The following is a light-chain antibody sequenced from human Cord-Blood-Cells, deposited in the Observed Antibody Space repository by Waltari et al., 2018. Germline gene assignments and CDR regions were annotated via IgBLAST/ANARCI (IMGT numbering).Light chain of an antibody. CDR3: SSYTSSSLV. Sequence: QSALTQPASVSGSPGQSITISCTGTSSDDGGYNYVSWYQQHPGKAPKLMIYDVSNRPSGVSNLFSGSKAGNTASLTISGLQAEDEADYYCSSYTSSSLVFGGGTKLTVL. J-gene: IGLJ2*01. V-gene: IGLV2-14*01. CDR1: SSDDGGYNY. CDR2: DVS.